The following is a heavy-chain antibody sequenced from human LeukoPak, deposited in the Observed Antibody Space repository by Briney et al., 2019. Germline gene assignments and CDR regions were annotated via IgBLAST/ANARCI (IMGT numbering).Heavy chain of an antibody. Sequence: PSETLSLTCTVSGGSISSGGYYWSWIRQPPGKGLEWIGYIYHSGSTYYNPSLKSRVTISVDRSKNQFSLKLSSVTAADTAVYYCARVVVVVPAVGAFDIWGQGTMVTVSS. CDR2: IYHSGST. CDR1: GGSISSGGYY. D-gene: IGHD2-2*01. J-gene: IGHJ3*02. V-gene: IGHV4-30-2*01. CDR3: ARVVVVVPAVGAFDI.